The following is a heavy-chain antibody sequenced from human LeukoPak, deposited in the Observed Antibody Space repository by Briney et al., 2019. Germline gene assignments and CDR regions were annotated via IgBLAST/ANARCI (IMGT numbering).Heavy chain of an antibody. J-gene: IGHJ4*02. CDR3: ARGGWLDDF. V-gene: IGHV5-10-1*01. D-gene: IGHD6-19*01. CDR2: INPSDSYS. Sequence: GESLRISCKGSGYSFTCYWISWVRPMPGKGLEWMGRINPSDSYSNYNPSFQGHVTFSVDKSIATAYLQWTTLQASDTAMYYCARGGWLDDFWGQGTLVTVSS. CDR1: GYSFTCYW.